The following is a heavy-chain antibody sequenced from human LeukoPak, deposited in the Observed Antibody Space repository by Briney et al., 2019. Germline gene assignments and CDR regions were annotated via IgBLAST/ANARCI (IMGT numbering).Heavy chain of an antibody. Sequence: SETLSLTCTVSGGSISSCSYYWGWIRQPPGKGLEWIGSIYYSGSTYYNPSLKSRVTISVDTSKNQFSLKLSSVTAADTAVYYCARFSSCYQAFDIWGQGTMVTVSS. V-gene: IGHV4-39*07. D-gene: IGHD6-13*01. CDR3: ARFSSCYQAFDI. CDR2: IYYSGST. CDR1: GGSISSCSYY. J-gene: IGHJ3*02.